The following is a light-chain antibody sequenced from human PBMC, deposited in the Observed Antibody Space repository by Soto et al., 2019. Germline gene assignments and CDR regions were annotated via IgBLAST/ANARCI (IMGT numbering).Light chain of an antibody. CDR2: GAF. CDR1: PSVTNF. V-gene: IGKV3-11*01. J-gene: IGKJ5*01. CDR3: KQRNIWPPVT. Sequence: EIGLTQSPATLSLSPGERATLSCRASPSVTNFLAWYQQKPGQAPRLLIYGAFNRATGIPARFSGSGSGTDFPLTISSLEPEDSAIYYCKQRNIWPPVTFGQGTRLEIK.